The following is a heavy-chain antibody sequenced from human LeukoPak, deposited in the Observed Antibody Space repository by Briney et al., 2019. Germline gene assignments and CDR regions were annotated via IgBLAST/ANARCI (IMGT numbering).Heavy chain of an antibody. Sequence: PSETLSLTCSVSGGSISYYYWGWIRQPPGKGLESIGHIYYSGSTNYNPSLKSRVTISVDTSKNQFSLRLSSVTAADTAVYYCARHSGAYGGAIDIWGQGTMVTVSS. CDR1: GGSISYYY. CDR2: IYYSGST. J-gene: IGHJ3*02. D-gene: IGHD2-15*01. V-gene: IGHV4-59*08. CDR3: ARHSGAYGGAIDI.